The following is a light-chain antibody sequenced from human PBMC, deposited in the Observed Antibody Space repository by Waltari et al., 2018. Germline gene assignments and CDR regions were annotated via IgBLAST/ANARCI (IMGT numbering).Light chain of an antibody. V-gene: IGKV4-1*01. J-gene: IGKJ1*01. Sequence: DIVMTQSPESLAVSLGERANLNCTASQTVLYTSSNKNYLAWYQVRPGQPPKLLISWASTRQSGVPDRFSGSGSGTDFTLTISSLQAEDVAVYYCQQYYSTPLAFGQGTKVEIK. CDR1: QTVLYTSSNKNY. CDR3: QQYYSTPLA. CDR2: WAS.